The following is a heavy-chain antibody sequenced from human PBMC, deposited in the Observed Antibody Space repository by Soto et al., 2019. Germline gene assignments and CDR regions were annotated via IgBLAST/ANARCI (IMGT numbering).Heavy chain of an antibody. Sequence: GESLKISFKGSGYSFTSYWISWVRQRPGKGLEWMGRIDPSDSYTNYSPSFQGHVTISADKSISTAYLQWSSLKASDTAMYYCERHRGTAAAGTEDCWFDPWGQGTLVTVSS. CDR3: ERHRGTAAAGTEDCWFDP. CDR2: IDPSDSYT. CDR1: GYSFTSYW. D-gene: IGHD6-13*01. V-gene: IGHV5-10-1*01. J-gene: IGHJ5*02.